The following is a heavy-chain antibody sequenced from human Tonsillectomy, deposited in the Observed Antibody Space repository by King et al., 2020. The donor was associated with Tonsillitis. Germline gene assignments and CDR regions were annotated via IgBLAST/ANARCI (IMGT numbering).Heavy chain of an antibody. CDR2: ISYDGSTK. J-gene: IGHJ3*02. CDR1: GFTFSSYG. Sequence: QLVQSGGGVVQPGRSLRLSCAASGFTFSSYGMHWVRQAPGKGLEWVAVISYDGSTKYYADSVEGRFTISRDNSKNTVYLQMNSLRPEDTAVYYCAKDIPQGAFDMWGQGTMVTVSS. CDR3: AKDIPQGAFDM. V-gene: IGHV3-30*18.